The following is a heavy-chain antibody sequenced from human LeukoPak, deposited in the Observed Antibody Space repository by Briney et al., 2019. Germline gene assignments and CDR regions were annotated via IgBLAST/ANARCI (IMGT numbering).Heavy chain of an antibody. J-gene: IGHJ4*02. CDR1: GFTFSNYA. CDR3: AKGNEYNSGWIQY. Sequence: GGSLRLSCAASGFTFSNYAMSWVRQAPGKGLEWVSGISGSGGSTHYADCVKGRFTISRDNSKNTLYLQMNRLRAEDTAVYYCAKGNEYNSGWIQYWGQGTLVTVSS. CDR2: ISGSGGST. V-gene: IGHV3-23*01. D-gene: IGHD6-19*01.